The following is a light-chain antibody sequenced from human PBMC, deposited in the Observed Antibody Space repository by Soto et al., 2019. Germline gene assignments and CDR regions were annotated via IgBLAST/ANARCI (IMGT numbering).Light chain of an antibody. J-gene: IGLJ3*02. CDR3: QSYDSSLSGWV. V-gene: IGLV1-40*01. CDR1: SSNIGAGYG. CDR2: VNS. Sequence: QSVLTQPPSVSGDPGQRVTISCTGNSSNIGAGYGVHWYQQLPGTAPKLLIYVNSNRPSGVPDRFSGSKSGTSASLAITGLQAEDEADYYCQSYDSSLSGWVFGGGTKLTVL.